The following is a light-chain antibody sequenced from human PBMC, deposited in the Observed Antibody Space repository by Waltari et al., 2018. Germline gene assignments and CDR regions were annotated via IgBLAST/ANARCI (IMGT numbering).Light chain of an antibody. Sequence: EIVLTQSPVTLSVSPGDRATLSCRASESASRNLAWYQQKSGQAPRLLIYDASTRATDVTDRFSGSGSGTEFTLTISPLQSEDFAIYYCQQYNHWPPVTFGGGTKVEIK. CDR1: ESASRN. V-gene: IGKV3-15*01. CDR2: DAS. CDR3: QQYNHWPPVT. J-gene: IGKJ4*01.